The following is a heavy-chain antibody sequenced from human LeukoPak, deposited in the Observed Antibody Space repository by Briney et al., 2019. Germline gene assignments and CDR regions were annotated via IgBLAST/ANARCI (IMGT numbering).Heavy chain of an antibody. V-gene: IGHV3-23*01. CDR3: AKDLNYYGSGSVVDAFDI. CDR2: ISGSGGST. CDR1: GFTFSSYA. J-gene: IGHJ3*02. D-gene: IGHD3-10*01. Sequence: GGSLRLSCAASGFTFSSYAMSWVRQAPGKGLEWVSAISGSGGSTYYADSVKGRLTISGDNSKITLYLQMNSLRAEDTAVYYCAKDLNYYGSGSVVDAFDIWGQGTMVTVSS.